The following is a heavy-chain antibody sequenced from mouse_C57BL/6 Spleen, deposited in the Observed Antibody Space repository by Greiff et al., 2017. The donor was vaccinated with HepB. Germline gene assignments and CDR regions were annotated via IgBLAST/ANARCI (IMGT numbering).Heavy chain of an antibody. CDR3: ARSTMVTTRPYYFDC. CDR1: GYTFTDYY. J-gene: IGHJ2*01. Sequence: EVQLQQSGPELVKPGASVKISCKASGYTFTDYYMNWVKQSHGKSLEWIGDINPNNGGTSYNQKFKGKATLTVDKSSSTAYMELRSLTSEDSAVYYCARSTMVTTRPYYFDCWGKGTTLTVSS. V-gene: IGHV1-26*01. D-gene: IGHD2-2*01. CDR2: INPNNGGT.